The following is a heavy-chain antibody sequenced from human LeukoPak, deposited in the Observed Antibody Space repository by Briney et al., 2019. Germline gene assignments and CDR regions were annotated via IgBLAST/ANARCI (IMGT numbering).Heavy chain of an antibody. CDR2: ISAYNGNT. J-gene: IGHJ4*02. D-gene: IGHD2-15*01. V-gene: IGHV1-18*04. Sequence: ASVKVSCKASGYTFTSYVISWVRQAPGQGLEWMGWISAYNGNTNYAQKLQGRVTMTTDTSTSTAYMELRSLRSDDTAVYYCARNLGYCSGGSCYSPAGYFDYWGQGTLVTVSS. CDR3: ARNLGYCSGGSCYSPAGYFDY. CDR1: GYTFTSYV.